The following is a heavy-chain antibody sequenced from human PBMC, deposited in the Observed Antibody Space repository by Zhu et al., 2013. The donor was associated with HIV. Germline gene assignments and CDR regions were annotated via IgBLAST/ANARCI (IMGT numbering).Heavy chain of an antibody. CDR2: IRSKAYGGTT. J-gene: IGHJ3*02. CDR3: ARHREIYISDWYKDAFDI. Sequence: EVQLVESGGGLVQPGRSLRLSCTASGFTFGDYAMSWFRQAPGKGLEWVGFIRSKAYGGTTEYAASVKGRFTISRDDSKSIAYLQMNSLKTEDTAVYYCARHREIYISDWYKDAFDIWGQGTMVTVSS. V-gene: IGHV3-49*03. D-gene: IGHD6-19*01. CDR1: GFTFGDYA.